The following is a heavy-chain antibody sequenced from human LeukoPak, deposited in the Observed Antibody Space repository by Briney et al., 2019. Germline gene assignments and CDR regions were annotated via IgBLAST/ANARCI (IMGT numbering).Heavy chain of an antibody. CDR3: ARDGGYSGLEYYFDY. D-gene: IGHD5-12*01. CDR2: INPNSGGT. Sequence: ASVKVSCKASGYTFTGYYMHWVRQAPGQGPEWMGWINPNSGGTNYAQKFQGRVTMTRDTSISTAYMELSRLRSDDTAVYYCARDGGYSGLEYYFDYWGQGTLVTVSS. CDR1: GYTFTGYY. V-gene: IGHV1-2*02. J-gene: IGHJ4*02.